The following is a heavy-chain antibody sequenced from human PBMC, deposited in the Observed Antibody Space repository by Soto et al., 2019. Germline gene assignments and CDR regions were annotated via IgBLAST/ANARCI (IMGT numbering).Heavy chain of an antibody. Sequence: EVQLLESGGGLVQPGGSLRLSCAASGFSFSSYAMTWVRQAPGKGLEWISSISGSGGTTYYADSVKGRFTISSDNSKNTLYLQMNSLRAEDTAVYYGAKNRVNRADAFDIWGQGTMVTVSS. CDR1: GFSFSSYA. D-gene: IGHD2-21*01. CDR2: ISGSGGTT. J-gene: IGHJ3*02. CDR3: AKNRVNRADAFDI. V-gene: IGHV3-23*01.